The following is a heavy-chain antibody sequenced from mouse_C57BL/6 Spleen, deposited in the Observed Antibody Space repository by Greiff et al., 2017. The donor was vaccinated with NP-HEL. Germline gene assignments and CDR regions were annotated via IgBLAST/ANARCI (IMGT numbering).Heavy chain of an antibody. CDR3: AKPYYYDWYFDV. CDR1: GYTFTDYT. CDR2: IYPRDGST. Sequence: VKLQESDAELVKPGASVKLSCKASGYTFTDYTIHWVKQRPEQGLEWIGYIYPRDGSTKYNEKFKGKATLTADKSSSTAYMQLSSLTSEDAVVYFCAKPYYYDWYFDVWGTGTTVTVSS. D-gene: IGHD1-1*01. J-gene: IGHJ1*03. V-gene: IGHV1-78*01.